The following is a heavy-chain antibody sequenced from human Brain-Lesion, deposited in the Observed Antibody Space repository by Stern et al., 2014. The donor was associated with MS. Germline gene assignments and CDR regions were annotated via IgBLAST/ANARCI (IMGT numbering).Heavy chain of an antibody. J-gene: IGHJ5*02. CDR3: ARHWGTDL. CDR1: GGLFRSDA. CDR2: IIPMTGEA. Sequence: QVQLGQSGAEVRKPGSSVKVSCKASGGLFRSDAISWVRQAPGQGLDVLGGIIPMTGEAPYAQKFLDRFTIPADESTTTTYMDLNSLTSEDTALYYGARHWGTDLWGQGTLLTVSS. V-gene: IGHV1-69*01. D-gene: IGHD7-27*01.